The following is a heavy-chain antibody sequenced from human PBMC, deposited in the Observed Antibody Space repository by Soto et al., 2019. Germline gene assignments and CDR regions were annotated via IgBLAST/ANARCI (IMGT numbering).Heavy chain of an antibody. J-gene: IGHJ6*02. Sequence: PSQTLSLTCVISGDSVSSNSAAWNWIRQSPSRGLEWLGRTYYRSKWYNEYVVSVKSRITINPDTSKNQFSLQLNSVTPEDTAVYYCSRESTDYYYYGMDVWGQGTTVTVSS. CDR3: SRESTDYYYYGMDV. V-gene: IGHV6-1*01. CDR2: TYYRSKWYN. CDR1: GDSVSSNSAA.